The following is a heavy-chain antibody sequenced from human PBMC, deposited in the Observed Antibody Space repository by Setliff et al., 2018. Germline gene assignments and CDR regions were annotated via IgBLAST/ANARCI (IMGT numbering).Heavy chain of an antibody. CDR3: ARGRRFGEYWFDP. Sequence: ASVKVSCKASGGTFSSKAISWVRQAPGQGLEWMGWINAGNGKTKYSPEFQGRVTISSDTAASTAYMQLSSLRSEDTAVYYCARGRRFGEYWFDPWGQGTPVTVSS. V-gene: IGHV1-3*03. CDR1: GGTFSSKA. J-gene: IGHJ5*02. D-gene: IGHD3-10*01. CDR2: INAGNGKT.